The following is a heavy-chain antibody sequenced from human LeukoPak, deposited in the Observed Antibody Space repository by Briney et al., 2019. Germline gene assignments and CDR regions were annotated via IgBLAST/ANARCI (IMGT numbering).Heavy chain of an antibody. J-gene: IGHJ3*02. CDR1: GGSISNYY. CDR3: AGIPTFSQDVFDI. Sequence: SETLSLTCTVSGGSISNYYWSWIRQPAGKGLEWIGRIYTSGSTNYNPSLKSRVTMSVDTSKNQFSLKLSSVTAADTAVYYCAGIPTFSQDVFDIWGQGTMVTVSS. CDR2: IYTSGST. D-gene: IGHD3-16*01. V-gene: IGHV4-4*07.